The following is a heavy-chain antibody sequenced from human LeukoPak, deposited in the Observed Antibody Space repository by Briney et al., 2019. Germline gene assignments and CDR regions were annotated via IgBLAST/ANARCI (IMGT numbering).Heavy chain of an antibody. V-gene: IGHV3-23*01. Sequence: GGSLRLSCAASGFTFSSYAVSWVRQAPGKGLEWVSAISGSGGSTYYADSVKGRFTISRDNSKNTLYLQMNSLRAEDTAAYYCAKDYGGNSDYFDYWGQGTLVTVSS. CDR1: GFTFSSYA. CDR2: ISGSGGST. CDR3: AKDYGGNSDYFDY. D-gene: IGHD4-23*01. J-gene: IGHJ4*02.